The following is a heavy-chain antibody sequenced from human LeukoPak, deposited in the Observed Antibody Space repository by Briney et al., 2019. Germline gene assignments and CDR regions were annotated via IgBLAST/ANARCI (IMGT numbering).Heavy chain of an antibody. Sequence: GGSLRLSCAASGFTFSSYAMSWVRQAPGKGLEWVSAISGSGGSTYYADSVKGRFTISRDNSKNTLYLQMNSLRAEDTAVYYCAKIDDFWSGYKAGMDVWGQGTTVTVSS. CDR1: GFTFSSYA. CDR3: AKIDDFWSGYKAGMDV. V-gene: IGHV3-23*01. J-gene: IGHJ6*02. D-gene: IGHD3-3*01. CDR2: ISGSGGST.